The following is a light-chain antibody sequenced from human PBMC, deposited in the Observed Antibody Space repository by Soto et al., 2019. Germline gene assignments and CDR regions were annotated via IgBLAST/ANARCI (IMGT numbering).Light chain of an antibody. CDR1: QSVSSSY. V-gene: IGKV3-20*01. Sequence: ECVFTQSPGTLSLSTGERATLSCRASQSVSSSYLAWYQQKPGQAPRLLFYGASSRATGVPDRFSGSGSGTDFTLTISRLESEDFAVYYCQQYGSSPFTFGPGTKVDIK. J-gene: IGKJ3*01. CDR2: GAS. CDR3: QQYGSSPFT.